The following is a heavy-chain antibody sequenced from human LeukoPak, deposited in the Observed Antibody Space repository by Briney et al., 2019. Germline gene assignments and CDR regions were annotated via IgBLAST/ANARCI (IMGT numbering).Heavy chain of an antibody. J-gene: IGHJ3*02. CDR2: IIPILGIA. V-gene: IGHV1-69*04. CDR3: ARRPSSGGESAFDI. CDR1: GGTFSSYA. D-gene: IGHD6-6*01. Sequence: GASVKVSCKASGGTFSSYAISWVRQAPGQGLEWMGRIIPILGIANYAQKFQGRVTITADKSTSTAYMELSSLRSEDTAAYYCARRPSSGGESAFDIWGQGTMVTVSS.